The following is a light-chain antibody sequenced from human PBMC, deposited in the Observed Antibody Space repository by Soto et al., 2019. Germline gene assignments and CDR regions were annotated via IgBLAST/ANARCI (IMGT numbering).Light chain of an antibody. J-gene: IGKJ1*01. CDR3: QQYNSDST. CDR2: KAS. CDR1: QSISIW. V-gene: IGKV1-5*03. Sequence: DIQMTQSPSTLSESVGDRVTITCRASQSISIWLAWYQQKPGKAPKLLIYKASSLESGVPSRFSGSGSGTEFTLTINSLQPDDFATYYCQQYNSDSTFGQGTKVEIK.